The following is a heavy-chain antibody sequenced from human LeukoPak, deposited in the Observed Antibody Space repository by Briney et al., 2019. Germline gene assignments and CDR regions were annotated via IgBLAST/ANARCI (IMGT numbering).Heavy chain of an antibody. J-gene: IGHJ6*03. CDR1: GFTFSSYS. D-gene: IGHD6-13*01. CDR3: ARDSNYSGSCYVSYYYYYMDV. V-gene: IGHV3-48*02. CDR2: ISSSSSTI. Sequence: GGSLRLSCAASGFTFSSYSMNWVRQAPGKGLEWVSYISSSSSTIYYADSVKGRFTISRDNAKNSLYLQMNSLRDEDTAVYYCARDSNYSGSCYVSYYYYYMDVWGKGTTVTVSS.